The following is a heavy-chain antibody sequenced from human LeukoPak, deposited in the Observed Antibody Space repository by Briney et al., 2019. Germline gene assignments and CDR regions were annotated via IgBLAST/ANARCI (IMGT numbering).Heavy chain of an antibody. CDR1: GFTFSDSA. D-gene: IGHD3-22*01. Sequence: GGSLRLSCAASGFTFSDSAVHWVRQASGKGLEWVGRIRSKAKSYATAYAASVKGRFTISRDDSETTAYLQMNSLKTEDTAVYYCTHYYDGSGYYGAFDSWGQGTMVTVSS. V-gene: IGHV3-73*01. CDR3: THYYDGSGYYGAFDS. J-gene: IGHJ3*02. CDR2: IRSKAKSYAT.